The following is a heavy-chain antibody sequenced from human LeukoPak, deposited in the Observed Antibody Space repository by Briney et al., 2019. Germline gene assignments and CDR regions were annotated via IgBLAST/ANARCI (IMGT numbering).Heavy chain of an antibody. V-gene: IGHV4-34*01. Sequence: SETLSLTCAVYGGSFSGYYWRWIRQPPGKGLEWIGEINHSGSTNYNPSLKSRVTISVDTSKNQFSLKLSSVTAADTAVYYCARLGVTTDLMWFDPWGQGTLVTVSS. J-gene: IGHJ5*02. CDR3: ARLGVTTDLMWFDP. CDR2: INHSGST. CDR1: GGSFSGYY. D-gene: IGHD4-17*01.